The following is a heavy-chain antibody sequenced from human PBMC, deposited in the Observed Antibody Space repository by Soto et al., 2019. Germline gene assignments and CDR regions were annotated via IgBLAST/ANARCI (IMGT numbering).Heavy chain of an antibody. CDR3: ARRQYSYGLGD. D-gene: IGHD5-18*01. CDR1: EYSFNGDG. V-gene: IGHV5-51*01. CDR2: IFPGDSET. Sequence: PGESLKISCQGSEYSFNGDGIAWVRQTPGKGLEWMGLIFPGDSETRYNPSFQGQVTISAGKSIRTAYLQWNSLKASDTAIYYCARRQYSYGLGDWGQGTLVTVSS. J-gene: IGHJ4*02.